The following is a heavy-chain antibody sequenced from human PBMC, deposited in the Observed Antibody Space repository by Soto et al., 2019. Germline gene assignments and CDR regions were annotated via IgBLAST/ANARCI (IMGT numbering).Heavy chain of an antibody. CDR1: GFTFSGSA. V-gene: IGHV3-73*02. Sequence: EVQLVESGGGLVQPGGSLKLSCAASGFTFSGSAMHWVRQASGKGLEWVGRIRSKANSYATAYAASVKGRFTISREDSKNTAYLEMNSLTTEDTAVYYCTRRRDIVVVPAAMSGSRGDSYYYGMDVWGQGTTVTVSS. J-gene: IGHJ6*02. CDR3: TRRRDIVVVPAAMSGSRGDSYYYGMDV. CDR2: IRSKANSYAT. D-gene: IGHD2-2*01.